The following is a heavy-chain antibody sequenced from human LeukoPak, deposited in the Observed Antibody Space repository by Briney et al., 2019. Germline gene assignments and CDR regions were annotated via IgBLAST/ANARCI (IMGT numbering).Heavy chain of an antibody. CDR3: ATRETRGYYYGSGSYGVRSYYYYYYMDV. J-gene: IGHJ6*03. Sequence: SVKVSCKASGGTFSSYAISWVRQAPGQGLEWMGGIIPIFGTANYAQKFQGRVTITADESTSTAYMELSSLRSEDTAVYYCATRETRGYYYGSGSYGVRSYYYYYYMDVWGKGTTVTISS. CDR1: GGTFSSYA. CDR2: IIPIFGTA. V-gene: IGHV1-69*13. D-gene: IGHD3-10*01.